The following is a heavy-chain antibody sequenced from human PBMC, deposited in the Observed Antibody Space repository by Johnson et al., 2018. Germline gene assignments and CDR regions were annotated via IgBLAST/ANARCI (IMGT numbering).Heavy chain of an antibody. Sequence: QVQLVQSGGGVVQPGRSLRLSCAASGFTFSSYGMHWVRQAPGKGLEWVAVISYDGSNKYYADSVKGRYTISRDNSKNPLYLQMNSLRAEETAVYYCAREGGGGSFDAFDIWGQGPMVTVSS. J-gene: IGHJ3*02. D-gene: IGHD1-26*01. CDR1: GFTFSSYG. CDR2: ISYDGSNK. CDR3: AREGGGGSFDAFDI. V-gene: IGHV3-30*03.